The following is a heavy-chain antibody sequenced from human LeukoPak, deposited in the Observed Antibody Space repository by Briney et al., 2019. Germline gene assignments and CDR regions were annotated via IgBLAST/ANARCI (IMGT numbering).Heavy chain of an antibody. CDR3: AKTYAFDI. V-gene: IGHV3-23*01. Sequence: PGGSLRLSCAASGFPFSNYGMSWLRQAPGKGLEWVSAISGSGDSTNYADSVKGRFTISRDNSKNTLYLQMNSLRAEDTAVYYCAKTYAFDIWGQGTLVTVSP. J-gene: IGHJ3*02. CDR1: GFPFSNYG. CDR2: ISGSGDST.